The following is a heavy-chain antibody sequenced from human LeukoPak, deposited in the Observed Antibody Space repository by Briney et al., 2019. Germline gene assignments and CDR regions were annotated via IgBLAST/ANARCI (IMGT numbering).Heavy chain of an antibody. D-gene: IGHD5-18*01. V-gene: IGHV4-59*12. CDR1: GGSISSYY. CDR2: IYYSGST. Sequence: RPSETLSLTCTVSGGSISSYYWSWIRQPPGKGLEWIGYIYYSGSTNYNPSLKSRVTISVDTSKNQFSLKLSSVTAADTAVYYCAREGTPSDGYGLFGYWGQGTLVTVSS. J-gene: IGHJ4*02. CDR3: AREGTPSDGYGLFGY.